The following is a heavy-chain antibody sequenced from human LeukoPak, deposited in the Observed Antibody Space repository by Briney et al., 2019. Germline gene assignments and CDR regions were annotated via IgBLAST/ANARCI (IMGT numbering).Heavy chain of an antibody. CDR1: GGSISSGSYY. CDR2: IYTSGST. V-gene: IGHV4-61*02. CDR3: AREGYSYGRPDY. J-gene: IGHJ4*02. Sequence: SSQTLSLTCTVSGGSISSGSYYWSWIRQPAGKGLEWIGRIYTSGSTNYNPSLKSRVTMSVDTSKNQFSLKLSSVTAADTAVYYCAREGYSYGRPDYWGQGTLVTVSS. D-gene: IGHD5-18*01.